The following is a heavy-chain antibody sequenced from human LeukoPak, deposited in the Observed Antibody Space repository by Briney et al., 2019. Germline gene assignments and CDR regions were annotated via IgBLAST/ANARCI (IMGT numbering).Heavy chain of an antibody. J-gene: IGHJ3*02. V-gene: IGHV3-9*01. Sequence: SGGSLRLSCAASGFTFDDYAMHWVRQAPGKGLEWVSGISWNSGSIGYADSVKGRFTVSRDNAKNSLYLQMNSLRAEDTALYYCAKDIATSPFSALRYYDFWSGTLPDAFDIWGQGTMVTVSS. CDR3: AKDIATSPFSALRYYDFWSGTLPDAFDI. D-gene: IGHD3-3*01. CDR2: ISWNSGSI. CDR1: GFTFDDYA.